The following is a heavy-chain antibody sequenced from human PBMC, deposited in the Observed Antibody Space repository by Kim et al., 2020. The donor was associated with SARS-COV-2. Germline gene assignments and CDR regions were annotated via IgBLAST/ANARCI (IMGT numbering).Heavy chain of an antibody. CDR2: IHNSGSI. CDR3: ARLLLGGVNWYFDL. J-gene: IGHJ2*01. D-gene: IGHD3-3*01. Sequence: SETLSLTCTVSGASISSYYWSWIRQPPGKGLEWLGYIHNSGSINYNPALQSRVTFSVDTSKSQFSLRLSSVTAADTAVYYCARLLLGGVNWYFDLWGRGTLVTVSS. V-gene: IGHV4-59*01. CDR1: GASISSYY.